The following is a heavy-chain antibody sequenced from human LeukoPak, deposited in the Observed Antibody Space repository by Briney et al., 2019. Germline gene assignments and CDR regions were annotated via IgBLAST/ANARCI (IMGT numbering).Heavy chain of an antibody. Sequence: PSETLSLTCTVSGGSISSYYWSWIRQPPGKGLEWIGYIYYSGSTNYNPSLKSRVTISVDTSKNQFSLKLSSVTAADTAAYYCAKWRSRSDYFDYWGQGTLVTVSS. J-gene: IGHJ4*02. CDR3: AKWRSRSDYFDY. D-gene: IGHD1-26*01. CDR2: IYYSGST. V-gene: IGHV4-59*01. CDR1: GGSISSYY.